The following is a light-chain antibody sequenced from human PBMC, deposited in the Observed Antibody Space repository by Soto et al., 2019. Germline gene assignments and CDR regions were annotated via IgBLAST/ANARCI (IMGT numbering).Light chain of an antibody. V-gene: IGKV1-39*01. Sequence: DLEMTQSPSSLSASVGDRVTITCRASQSMSNYLNWYQHKPGKVPKLLIYAASSLQSGVPTRFSGSGYGTDFTLTINSLQPEDFATYYCQQSYGTPLTFGGGTKTEIQ. J-gene: IGKJ4*01. CDR1: QSMSNY. CDR3: QQSYGTPLT. CDR2: AAS.